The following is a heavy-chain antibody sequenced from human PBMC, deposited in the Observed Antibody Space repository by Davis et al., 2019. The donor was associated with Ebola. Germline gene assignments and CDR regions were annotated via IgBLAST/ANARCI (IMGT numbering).Heavy chain of an antibody. CDR1: GFTFSSYW. CDR2: IKQDGSEK. D-gene: IGHD3-22*01. V-gene: IGHV3-7*03. Sequence: PGGSLRLSCAASGFTFSSYWMSWVRQAPGKGLEWVANIKQDGSEKYYVDSVKGRFTISRDNAKNSLYLQMNGLRAEDTAVYYCARTTGYDSSGNYYADAFDIWGQGTMVTVSS. J-gene: IGHJ3*02. CDR3: ARTTGYDSSGNYYADAFDI.